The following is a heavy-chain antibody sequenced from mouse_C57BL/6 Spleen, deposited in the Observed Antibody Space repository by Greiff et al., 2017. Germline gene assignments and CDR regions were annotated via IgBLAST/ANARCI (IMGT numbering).Heavy chain of an antibody. CDR3: TRAYGSGPHYFDY. D-gene: IGHD1-1*01. J-gene: IGHJ2*01. CDR1: GYTFTSYW. Sequence: DVKLQESGTVLARPGASVKMSCKTSGYTFTSYWMHWVKQRPGQGLEWIGAIYPGNSDTCYNQKFKGKAKLTAVTSASTAYMELSSLTNEDSAVYYCTRAYGSGPHYFDYWGQGTTLTVSS. V-gene: IGHV1-5*01. CDR2: IYPGNSDT.